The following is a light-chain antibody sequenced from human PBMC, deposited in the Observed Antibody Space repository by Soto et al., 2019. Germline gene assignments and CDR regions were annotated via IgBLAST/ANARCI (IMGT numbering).Light chain of an antibody. CDR3: QQYGSSPPSVT. J-gene: IGKJ5*01. Sequence: ETVMTQSPGTLSVSLGERATLSCRAIQRFSIHLSWYQQKPGQAPRLLIYDTSTRATGIPARFSGSGSGTEFTLTISSLQSEDFAVYYCQQYGSSPPSVTFGQGTRLEIK. CDR2: DTS. CDR1: QRFSIH. V-gene: IGKV3-15*01.